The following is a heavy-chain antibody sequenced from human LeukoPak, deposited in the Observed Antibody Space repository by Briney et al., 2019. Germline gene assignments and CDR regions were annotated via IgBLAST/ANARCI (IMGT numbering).Heavy chain of an antibody. J-gene: IGHJ6*03. CDR3: ARDRPSYCSSTSCYAYHMDV. D-gene: IGHD2-2*01. Sequence: GGSLRLSCAASGFTFSSYEMNWVRQAPGKGLEWVSYISSSGSTIYYADSVKGRFTISRDNAKNSLYLQMNSLRAEDTAVYYCARDRPSYCSSTSCYAYHMDVWGKGTTVTVSS. CDR2: ISSSGSTI. CDR1: GFTFSSYE. V-gene: IGHV3-48*03.